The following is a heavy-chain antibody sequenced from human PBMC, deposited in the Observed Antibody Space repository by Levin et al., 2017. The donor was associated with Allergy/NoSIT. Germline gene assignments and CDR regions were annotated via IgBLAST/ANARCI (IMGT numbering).Heavy chain of an antibody. J-gene: IGHJ5*02. Sequence: ASVKVSCKASGYTFTSYGISWVRQAPGQGLEWMGWISAYNGNTNYAQKLQGRVTMTTDTSTSTAYMELRSLRSDDTAVYYCARDMFGGMVRGVIFWFDPWGQGTLVTVSS. D-gene: IGHD3-10*01. V-gene: IGHV1-18*01. CDR3: ARDMFGGMVRGVIFWFDP. CDR2: ISAYNGNT. CDR1: GYTFTSYG.